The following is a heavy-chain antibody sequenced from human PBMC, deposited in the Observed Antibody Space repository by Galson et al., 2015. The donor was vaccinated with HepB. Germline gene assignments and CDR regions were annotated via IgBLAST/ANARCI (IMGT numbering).Heavy chain of an antibody. CDR2: ISAYSGNT. J-gene: IGHJ4*02. D-gene: IGHD3-10*01. CDR1: GYIFTSYG. V-gene: IGHV1-18*01. Sequence: SVKVSCKASGYIFTSYGISWVRQAPGQGLEWMGWISAYSGNTNSAQKVQGRLTMTTDTSTNTAYVELRSLRSDDTAVYFCARDWDYYGSGSSFFDYWGQGTMVTVSS. CDR3: ARDWDYYGSGSSFFDY.